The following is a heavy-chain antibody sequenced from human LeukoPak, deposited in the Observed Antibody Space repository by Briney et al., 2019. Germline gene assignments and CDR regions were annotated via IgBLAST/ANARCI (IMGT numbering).Heavy chain of an antibody. CDR3: ASFADCSSTSCYPRVRNFDY. CDR2: IYYSGST. J-gene: IGHJ4*02. D-gene: IGHD2-2*01. V-gene: IGHV4-59*12. Sequence: SQTLSLTCTVSGGSISSYYWSWIRQPPGKGLEWIGYIYYSGSTNYNPSLKSRVTISVDTSKNQFSLKLGSVTAADTAVYYCASFADCSSTSCYPRVRNFDYWGQGTLVTVSS. CDR1: GGSISSYY.